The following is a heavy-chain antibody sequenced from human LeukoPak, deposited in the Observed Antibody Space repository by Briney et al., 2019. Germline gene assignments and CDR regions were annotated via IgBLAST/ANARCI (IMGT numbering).Heavy chain of an antibody. CDR2: IYPGDSHT. Sequence: GESLKISCQGSGYSFTSSWIGWVRQMPGKGLEWMGIIYPGDSHTRYSPSFEGQVTISADKSVSTAYLQWSSLMASDTAMYYCARFSVGGTYYPNYWGERTLVSVSS. CDR1: GYSFTSSW. V-gene: IGHV5-51*01. CDR3: ARFSVGGTYYPNY. D-gene: IGHD1-26*01. J-gene: IGHJ4*02.